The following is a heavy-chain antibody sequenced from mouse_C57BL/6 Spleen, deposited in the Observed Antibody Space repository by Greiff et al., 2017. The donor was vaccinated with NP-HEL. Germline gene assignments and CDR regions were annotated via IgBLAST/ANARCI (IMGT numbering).Heavy chain of an antibody. D-gene: IGHD1-1*01. V-gene: IGHV1-26*01. CDR1: GYTFTDYY. Sequence: EVQLQQSGPELVKPGASVKISCKASGYTFTDYYMNWVKQSHGKSLEWIGDINPNNGGTSYNQKFKGKATLTVDKSSSTAYMELRSLTSEDSAVYYCARSGNYYGSSYPFAYWGQGTLVTVSA. J-gene: IGHJ3*01. CDR3: ARSGNYYGSSYPFAY. CDR2: INPNNGGT.